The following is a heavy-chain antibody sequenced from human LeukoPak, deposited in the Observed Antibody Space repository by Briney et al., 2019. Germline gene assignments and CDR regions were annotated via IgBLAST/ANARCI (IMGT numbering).Heavy chain of an antibody. CDR1: GFTFSNYG. CDR2: ISSDENNE. J-gene: IGHJ4*02. CDR3: AKGAGEQWLVYFFDY. Sequence: GGSLRLSCAASGFTFSNYGMHWVRQAPGKGLEWLAVISSDENNEYYADSVKGRFTISRDSSKNTLYLQMNSLRAEDTAVYYCAKGAGEQWLVYFFDYWGQGTLVTVSS. V-gene: IGHV3-30*18. D-gene: IGHD6-19*01.